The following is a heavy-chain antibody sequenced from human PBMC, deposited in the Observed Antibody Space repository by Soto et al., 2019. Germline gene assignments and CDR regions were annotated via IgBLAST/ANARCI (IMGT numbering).Heavy chain of an antibody. V-gene: IGHV1-18*03. CDR1: GYTFTRSG. D-gene: IGHD5-12*01. J-gene: IGHJ6*02. CDR2: ISSYNGDT. CDR3: AREGVAPYYYYGMDV. Sequence: ASVKVSCKASGYTFTRSGISWVRQAPGQGPEWMGWISSYNGDTNYAQTFQGRVTMTTDPSTSTAYMELRSLRSDDMAVYYCAREGVAPYYYYGMDVWGQGTPVTVS.